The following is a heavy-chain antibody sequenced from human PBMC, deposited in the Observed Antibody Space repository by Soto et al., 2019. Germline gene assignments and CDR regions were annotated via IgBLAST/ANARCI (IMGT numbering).Heavy chain of an antibody. J-gene: IGHJ5*02. Sequence: SVKVSCKASGGTFSSYTIIWVRQAPGQGLEWMGRIIPILGIANYAQKFQGRVTITADKSTSTAYMELSSLRSEDTAVYYCARGHYDYIWGSYRQWSRDNWFDPWGQGTLVTVSS. V-gene: IGHV1-69*02. CDR2: IIPILGIA. CDR1: GGTFSSYT. D-gene: IGHD3-16*02. CDR3: ARGHYDYIWGSYRQWSRDNWFDP.